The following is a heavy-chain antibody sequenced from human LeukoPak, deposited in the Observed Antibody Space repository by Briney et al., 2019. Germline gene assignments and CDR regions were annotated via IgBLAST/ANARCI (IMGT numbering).Heavy chain of an antibody. V-gene: IGHV3-23*01. D-gene: IGHD6-13*01. CDR2: ISGRGGST. Sequence: QPGGSLRLSCAASGFTFSSYAMSWVRQAPGKGLEWVSAISGRGGSTYYADSVKGRFTISRDNSKNTLYLQMNSLRAEDTAVYYCAKGGYSSSWSYFDYWGQGTLVTVSS. CDR1: GFTFSSYA. J-gene: IGHJ4*02. CDR3: AKGGYSSSWSYFDY.